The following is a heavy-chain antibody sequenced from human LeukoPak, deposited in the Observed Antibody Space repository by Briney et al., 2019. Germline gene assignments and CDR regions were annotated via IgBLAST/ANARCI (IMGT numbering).Heavy chain of an antibody. V-gene: IGHV1-8*01. CDR2: MNPNSGNT. CDR3: AREDYDFWSGYYTASTNNWFDP. Sequence: ASVKVSCKASGYTFTSYDINWVRQATGQGLEWVGWMNPNSGNTGYAQKFQGRVTMTRNTSISTAYMELSSLRSEDTAVYYCAREDYDFWSGYYTASTNNWFDPWGQGTLVTVSS. CDR1: GYTFTSYD. D-gene: IGHD3-3*01. J-gene: IGHJ5*02.